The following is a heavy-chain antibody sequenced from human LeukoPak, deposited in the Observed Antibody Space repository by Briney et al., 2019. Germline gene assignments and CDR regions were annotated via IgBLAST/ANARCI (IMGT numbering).Heavy chain of an antibody. CDR2: IIPIFGTA. CDR1: GGTFSSYA. Sequence: SVKVSCKASGGTFSSYAISWVRQAPGQGLEWMGGIIPIFGTANYAQKFQGRVTITADKSTSTAYMELRSLRSDDTAVYYCARDRMVKAYYYMDVWGKGTTVTISS. J-gene: IGHJ6*03. V-gene: IGHV1-69*06. CDR3: ARDRMVKAYYYMDV. D-gene: IGHD3-10*01.